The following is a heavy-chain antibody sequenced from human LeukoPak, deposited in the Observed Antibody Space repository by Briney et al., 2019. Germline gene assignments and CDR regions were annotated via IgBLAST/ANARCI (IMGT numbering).Heavy chain of an antibody. J-gene: IGHJ4*02. V-gene: IGHV3-23*01. CDR3: AKDAAYYYDSSGYYYMAYFDY. Sequence: GGSLRLSCAASGFTITTNYMNWVRQAPGKGLEWVSAISGSGGSTYYADSVKGRFTISRDNSKNTLYLQMNSLRAEDTAVYYCAKDAAYYYDSSGYYYMAYFDYWGQGTLVTVSS. CDR1: GFTITTNY. D-gene: IGHD3-22*01. CDR2: ISGSGGST.